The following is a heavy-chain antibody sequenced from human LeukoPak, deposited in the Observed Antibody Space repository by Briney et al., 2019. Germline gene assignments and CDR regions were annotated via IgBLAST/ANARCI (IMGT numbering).Heavy chain of an antibody. CDR3: ARDFRETQRRSMRRYYYYYMDV. J-gene: IGHJ6*03. V-gene: IGHV4-61*02. CDR1: SGSIGSDDYY. Sequence: SETLSLTCTVSSGSIGSDDYYWSWIRQPAGKGLEWIGRVYTSGSTNYNPSLRSRVTISVDTSKNQFSLKLSSVTAADTAVYYCARDFRETQRRSMRRYYYYYMDVWGKGTTVTVSS. CDR2: VYTSGST. D-gene: IGHD3-10*01.